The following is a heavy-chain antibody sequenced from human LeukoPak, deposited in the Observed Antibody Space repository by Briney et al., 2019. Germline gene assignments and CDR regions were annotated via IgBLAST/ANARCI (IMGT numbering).Heavy chain of an antibody. J-gene: IGHJ5*02. Sequence: ASVKVSCKASGYTFTSYAMNWVRQAPGQGLEWMGWINTNTGNPTYAQGFTGRFVISLDTSVSTAYLQISSLKAEDTAVYYCARGGFGAMALNWFDPWGQGTLVTVSS. CDR3: ARGGFGAMALNWFDP. CDR2: INTNTGNP. D-gene: IGHD5-18*01. CDR1: GYTFTSYA. V-gene: IGHV7-4-1*02.